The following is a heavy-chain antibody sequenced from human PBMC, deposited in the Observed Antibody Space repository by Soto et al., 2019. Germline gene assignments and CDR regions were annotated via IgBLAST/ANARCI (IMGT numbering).Heavy chain of an antibody. CDR3: ARNFYNGVDFDY. CDR1: GYSFTSYP. J-gene: IGHJ4*02. D-gene: IGHD3-10*01. CDR2: INAGNGNT. Sequence: ASVKVSCKTSGYSFTSYPMHWVRQAPGQRLEWMGWINAGNGNTKYSQKFQGRLSISGDTSASTAYMELSSLRSEDTAVYYCARNFYNGVDFDYWGQGTLVTVSS. V-gene: IGHV1-3*01.